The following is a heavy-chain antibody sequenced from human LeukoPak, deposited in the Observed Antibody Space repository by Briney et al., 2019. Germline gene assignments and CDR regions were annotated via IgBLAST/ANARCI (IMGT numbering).Heavy chain of an antibody. CDR2: ISWNSGSI. D-gene: IGHD2-2*01. CDR3: AKGRDKYQLLSKNWFDP. CDR1: GFTFDDFA. J-gene: IGHJ5*02. V-gene: IGHV3-9*01. Sequence: GGSLRLSCAASGFTFDDFAMHWVRQAPGKGLEWVSGISWNSGSIGYADSVKGRFTISRDNAKNSLYLQMNSLRAEDTALYYCAKGRDKYQLLSKNWFDPWGQGTLVTVSS.